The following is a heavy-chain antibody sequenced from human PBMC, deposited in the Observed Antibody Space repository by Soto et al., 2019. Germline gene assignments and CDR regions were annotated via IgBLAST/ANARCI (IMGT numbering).Heavy chain of an antibody. J-gene: IGHJ6*02. D-gene: IGHD5-18*01. CDR1: GFPISSTYS. Sequence: SETLSLTCLVSGFPISSTYSWGWIRQPPGKGLGWIGSISHSGTTSYSPSFTSRVSISVDTSKNQVSLKLTSVTAADTAVYFCARVAMVIRDSDHFGVDVWGHGTTVTVSS. CDR3: ARVAMVIRDSDHFGVDV. V-gene: IGHV4-38-2*02. CDR2: ISHSGTT.